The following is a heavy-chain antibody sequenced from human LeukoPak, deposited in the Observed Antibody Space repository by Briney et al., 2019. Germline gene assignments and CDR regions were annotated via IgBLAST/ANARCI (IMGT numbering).Heavy chain of an antibody. Sequence: SETLSLTCTVSGGSIRSYYWSWIRQPPGKGLEWIGYIYYSGSTNYNPSLKSRVTISVDTSKNQFSLKLSSVTAADTAVYYCATRSGSYLGYAFDIWGQGTMVTVSS. CDR2: IYYSGST. CDR1: GGSIRSYY. J-gene: IGHJ3*02. CDR3: ATRSGSYLGYAFDI. V-gene: IGHV4-59*01. D-gene: IGHD1-26*01.